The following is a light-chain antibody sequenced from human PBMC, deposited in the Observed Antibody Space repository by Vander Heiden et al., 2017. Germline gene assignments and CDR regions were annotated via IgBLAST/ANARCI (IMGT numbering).Light chain of an antibody. V-gene: IGKV1-9*01. CDR1: QGISGS. CDR3: QQLNSYPRT. J-gene: IGKJ3*01. Sequence: DIQLTQSPSFLSASAGDRVTITCRASQGISGSLAWYQQRPGKAPKLLIHTASTLQSGVPSRFSGSGSGTEFTLTISILQPEDFATYYCQQLNSYPRTFGPGTKVDI. CDR2: TAS.